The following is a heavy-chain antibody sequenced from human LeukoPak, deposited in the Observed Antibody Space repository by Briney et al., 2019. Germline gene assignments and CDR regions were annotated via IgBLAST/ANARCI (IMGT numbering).Heavy chain of an antibody. Sequence: PGGSLRLSCTASGFTFGDYAMSWVRQAPGKGLEWVGFIKSKAYGGTTEYAASVKGRFTISRDDSKSIAYLQMNSLKTEDTAVYYCTRDTVYYYDSSGYYYVPDVRGFSYYFDYWGQGTLVTVSS. CDR3: TRDTVYYYDSSGYYYVPDVRGFSYYFDY. CDR1: GFTFGDYA. J-gene: IGHJ4*02. D-gene: IGHD3-22*01. V-gene: IGHV3-49*04. CDR2: IKSKAYGGTT.